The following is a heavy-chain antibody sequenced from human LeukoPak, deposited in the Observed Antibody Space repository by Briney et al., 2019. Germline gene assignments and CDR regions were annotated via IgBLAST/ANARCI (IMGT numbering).Heavy chain of an antibody. D-gene: IGHD1-26*01. J-gene: IGHJ4*02. CDR2: ISSSSSTI. Sequence: GGSLRLSCAASGFTFSSYSMNWVRQAPGKGLEWVSYISSSSSTIYYADSVKGRFTISRDNAKNSLYLQMNSLGDEDTAVYYCARDHGELRYRFDYWGQGTLVTVSS. V-gene: IGHV3-48*02. CDR1: GFTFSSYS. CDR3: ARDHGELRYRFDY.